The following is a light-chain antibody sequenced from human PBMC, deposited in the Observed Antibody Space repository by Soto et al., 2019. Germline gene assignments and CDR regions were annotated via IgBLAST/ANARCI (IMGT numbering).Light chain of an antibody. CDR1: QSLLQSNGYAY. J-gene: IGKJ1*01. V-gene: IGKV2-28*01. CDR3: MQPLQSWT. CDR2: LGS. Sequence: DIVMTQSPLSLAVTPGEPASISCKSSQSLLQSNGYAYLDWYLQKPGQSPQLLIYLGSNRASGVPDGFSGSRSGTDFTLKISRVEAEDVGVYYCMQPLQSWTFGQGTKVDIK.